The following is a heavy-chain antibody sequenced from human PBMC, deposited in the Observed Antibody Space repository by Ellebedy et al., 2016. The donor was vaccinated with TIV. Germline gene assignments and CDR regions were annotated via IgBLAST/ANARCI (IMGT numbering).Heavy chain of an antibody. CDR2: ISTGSSTI. Sequence: GESLKISCAVSGLTFSAYSMNWVRQAPGKGLEWVSYISTGSSTIYYADSVKGRFTISRDNAKNSLYLQMNSLRAEDTAVYYCARDASVYGDSVYWYFDLWGRGTLVGVSS. V-gene: IGHV3-48*04. J-gene: IGHJ2*01. CDR3: ARDASVYGDSVYWYFDL. CDR1: GLTFSAYS. D-gene: IGHD4-17*01.